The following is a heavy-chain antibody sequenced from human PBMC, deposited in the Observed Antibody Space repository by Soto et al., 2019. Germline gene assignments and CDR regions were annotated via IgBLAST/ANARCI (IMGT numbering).Heavy chain of an antibody. CDR2: ISSSSSTI. CDR3: ARGQPYYYDSSGPMDIDY. V-gene: IGHV3-48*02. Sequence: GGSLRLSCAASGFTFSSYSMNWVRQAPGKGLEWVSYISSSSSTIYYADSVKGRFTISRDNAKNSLYLQMNSLRDEDTAVYYCARGQPYYYDSSGPMDIDYWGQGTLVTVSS. D-gene: IGHD3-22*01. CDR1: GFTFSSYS. J-gene: IGHJ4*02.